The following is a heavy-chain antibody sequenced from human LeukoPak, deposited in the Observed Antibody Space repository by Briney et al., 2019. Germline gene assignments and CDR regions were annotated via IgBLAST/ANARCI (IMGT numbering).Heavy chain of an antibody. D-gene: IGHD2-15*01. Sequence: SVKVSCKASGGTFSSYAISWVRQAPGQGLEWMGGIIPIFGTANYAQKFQGRVTITADESTSTAYMELSSLRSEDTAVYYCAREYVALGYCSGGSCLGGMDVWGQGTTVTVSS. CDR1: GGTFSSYA. V-gene: IGHV1-69*01. CDR3: AREYVALGYCSGGSCLGGMDV. J-gene: IGHJ6*02. CDR2: IIPIFGTA.